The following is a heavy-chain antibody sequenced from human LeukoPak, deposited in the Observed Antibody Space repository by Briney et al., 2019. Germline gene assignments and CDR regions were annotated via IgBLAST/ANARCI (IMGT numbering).Heavy chain of an antibody. CDR3: ARGSSTRPLLKLHDY. Sequence: KPSETLSLTCTVSGGSISSYYWSWVRQPPGKGLEWIGYIYYSGSTNYNPSLKSRVTISVDTSKNQFSLRLSSVTAADTAVYYCARGSSTRPLLKLHDYWGQGTLVTVSS. CDR2: IYYSGST. CDR1: GGSISSYY. J-gene: IGHJ4*02. D-gene: IGHD6-6*01. V-gene: IGHV4-59*01.